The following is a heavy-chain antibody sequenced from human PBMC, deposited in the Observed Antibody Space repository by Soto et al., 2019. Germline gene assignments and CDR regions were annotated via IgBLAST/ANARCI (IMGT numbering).Heavy chain of an antibody. CDR3: AGWGSQKEIFFDY. CDR1: GGSISSGGYY. J-gene: IGHJ4*02. V-gene: IGHV4-31*03. CDR2: IYYSGST. D-gene: IGHD3-16*01. Sequence: QVQLQESGPGLVKPSQTLSLTCTVSGGSISSGGYYWSWIRQHPGKGLEWIGYIYYSGSTYYNPSLKSRVPLPVNPSKNQFPLRLGSVTAAARAVYYWAGWGSQKEIFFDYGGQGPLVPVPS.